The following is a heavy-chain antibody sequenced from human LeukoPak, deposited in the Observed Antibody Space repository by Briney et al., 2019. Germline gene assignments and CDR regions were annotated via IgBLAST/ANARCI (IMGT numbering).Heavy chain of an antibody. Sequence: SETLSLTCAVYGVSFSGYYWSWIRQPPGKGLEWIGEINHSGSTNYNPSLESRVTISVDTSKNQFSLKLSSVTAADTAVYYCARSVYSSGRDYWGQGTLVTVSS. J-gene: IGHJ4*02. CDR1: GVSFSGYY. CDR3: ARSVYSSGRDY. CDR2: INHSGST. D-gene: IGHD6-19*01. V-gene: IGHV4-34*01.